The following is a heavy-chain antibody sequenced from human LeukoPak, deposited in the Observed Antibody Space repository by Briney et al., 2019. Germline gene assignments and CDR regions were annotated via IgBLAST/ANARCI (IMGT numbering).Heavy chain of an antibody. J-gene: IGHJ4*02. CDR1: GYTFTGYY. CDR2: INPNSGGT. CDR3: ARDRERIAAHSGFDY. V-gene: IGHV1-2*02. D-gene: IGHD6-6*01. Sequence: ASVKVSCKASGYTFTGYYMHWVRQAPGQGLEWMGWINPNSGGTNYAQKLQGRVTMTTDTSTSTAYMELRSLRSDDTAVYYCARDRERIAAHSGFDYWGQGTLVTVSS.